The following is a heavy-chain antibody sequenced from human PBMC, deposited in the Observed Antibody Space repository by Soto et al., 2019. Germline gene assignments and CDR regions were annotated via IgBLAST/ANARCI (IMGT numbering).Heavy chain of an antibody. CDR2: IYWDDDK. CDR3: AHRVLRTVFGLVTTTAIYFDF. V-gene: IGHV2-5*02. D-gene: IGHD3-3*01. CDR1: GFSLTTSGVG. J-gene: IGHJ4*02. Sequence: QITLNESGPTQVNPRQTLTLTCTFSGFSLTTSGVGVGWIRQSPGKAPEWLALIYWDDDKRYSPSLKSRLTITKDTSKNQVVLTMADLDPADTATYYCAHRVLRTVFGLVTTTAIYFDFWGQGTPGAVSS.